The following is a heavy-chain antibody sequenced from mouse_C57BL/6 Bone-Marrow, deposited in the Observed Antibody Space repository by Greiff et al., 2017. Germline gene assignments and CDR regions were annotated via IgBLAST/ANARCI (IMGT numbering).Heavy chain of an antibody. CDR3: AGYGFAY. J-gene: IGHJ3*01. D-gene: IGHD2-2*01. CDR1: GYTFTSYW. V-gene: IGHV1-50*01. CDR2: IDPSDSYI. Sequence: QVQLQQPGAELVKPGASVKLYCKASGYTFTSYWMQWVKERPGQGLEWIGEIDPSDSYINYNQKFKGKATLTVDTSSSTAYMQLSSLTSEDSAVYYCAGYGFAYWGQGTLVTVSA.